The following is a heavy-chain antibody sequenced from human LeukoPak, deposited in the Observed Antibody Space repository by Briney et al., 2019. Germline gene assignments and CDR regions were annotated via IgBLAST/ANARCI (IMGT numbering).Heavy chain of an antibody. CDR3: ARGGYSSSSLDY. CDR1: GFTFSSYA. Sequence: PGGSLRLSCAASGFTFSSYAMHWVRQAPGKGLEWVAVISYDGSNKYYADSVKGRFTISRDNSKNTLYLQMNSPRAEDTAVYYCARGGYSSSSLDYWGQGTLVTVSS. J-gene: IGHJ4*02. CDR2: ISYDGSNK. D-gene: IGHD6-6*01. V-gene: IGHV3-30*01.